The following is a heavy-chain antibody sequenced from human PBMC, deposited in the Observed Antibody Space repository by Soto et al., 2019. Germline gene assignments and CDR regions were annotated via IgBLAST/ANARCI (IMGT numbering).Heavy chain of an antibody. D-gene: IGHD2-8*01. CDR2: IIPILGIA. CDR3: ARDRDGPNYYGMDV. Sequence: QVQLVQSGAEVKKPGSSVKVSCKASGGTFSSYTISWVRQAPGQGLEWMGRIIPILGIANYAQKFQGRVTITADKSTSTAYMELSSLISEDTAVYYCARDRDGPNYYGMDVWGQGTTVTVSS. CDR1: GGTFSSYT. J-gene: IGHJ6*02. V-gene: IGHV1-69*08.